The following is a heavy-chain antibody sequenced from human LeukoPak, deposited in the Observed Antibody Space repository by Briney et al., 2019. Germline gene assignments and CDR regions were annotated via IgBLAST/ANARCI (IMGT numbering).Heavy chain of an antibody. D-gene: IGHD5-24*01. CDR1: GGSFSGYY. J-gene: IGHJ4*02. Sequence: SETLSLTCAVYGGSFSGYYWSWIRQPPEKGLEWIGAINHSGSTNYNPSLKSRVTISVDTSKNQCSLKLSSVTAADTAVYYCARGLSRGWLKVRNSQFDYWGQGTLVTVSS. CDR3: ARGLSRGWLKVRNSQFDY. CDR2: INHSGST. V-gene: IGHV4-34*01.